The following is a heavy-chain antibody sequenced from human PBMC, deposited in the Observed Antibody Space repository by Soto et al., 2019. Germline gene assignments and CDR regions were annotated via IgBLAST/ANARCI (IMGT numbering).Heavy chain of an antibody. CDR2: IYYSGST. CDR1: GGSISSSSYY. CDR3: AVSPLPDHEHNFSSGESTIFGVAFDP. J-gene: IGHJ5*02. D-gene: IGHD3-3*01. Sequence: SETLSLTCTVSGGSISSSSYYWGWIRQPPGKGLAWIGSIYYSGSTYYNPSLKSRVTISVDTSKNQFSLKLSSVTAADTAVYYSAVSPLPDHEHNFSSGESTIFGVAFDPWGQGTQVTVSS. V-gene: IGHV4-39*01.